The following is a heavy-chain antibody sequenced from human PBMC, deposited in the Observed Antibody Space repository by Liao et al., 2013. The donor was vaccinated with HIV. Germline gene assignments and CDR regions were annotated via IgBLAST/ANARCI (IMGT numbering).Heavy chain of an antibody. CDR2: INHSGST. J-gene: IGHJ4*01. CDR1: GDSMSPYY. CDR3: ARGYHPDYPFRTRDY. D-gene: IGHD4-11*01. V-gene: IGHV4-59*12. Sequence: HVQLQESGPGLVKPSETLALTCTVSGDSMSPYYWSWIRQTPGKGLEWIGEINHSGSTNYSPSLKSRVTISVDTSKNQFSLKLRSVTAADTAVYYCARGYHPDYPFRTRDY.